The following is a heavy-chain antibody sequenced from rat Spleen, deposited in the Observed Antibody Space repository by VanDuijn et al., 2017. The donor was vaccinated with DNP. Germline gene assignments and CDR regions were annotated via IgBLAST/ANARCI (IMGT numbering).Heavy chain of an antibody. Sequence: EVQLVESGGGLVQPGRSLKLSCAASGFIFNDYGMAWVRQTPKTGLEWVATITNSGTTTYYRDSVKGRFTISRDNAKSTLYLQMDSLRSEDTATYYCTTLMDAWGQGTSVTVSS. V-gene: IGHV5S10*01. CDR2: ITNSGTTT. CDR3: TTLMDA. J-gene: IGHJ4*01. CDR1: GFIFNDYG.